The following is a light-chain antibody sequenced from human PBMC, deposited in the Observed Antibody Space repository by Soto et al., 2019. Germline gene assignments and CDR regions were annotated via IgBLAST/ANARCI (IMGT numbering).Light chain of an antibody. CDR3: QQYNNWPRT. CDR1: QSVSSN. Sequence: EIVMTQSPATLSVSPGERATLSCRASQSVSSNLVWYQQKPGQAPRLLIYGASTRATGIPARFSGSGSGTEFTLTISSLQSEDFAVYYCQQYNNWPRTFGKGTRLEIK. J-gene: IGKJ5*01. V-gene: IGKV3-15*01. CDR2: GAS.